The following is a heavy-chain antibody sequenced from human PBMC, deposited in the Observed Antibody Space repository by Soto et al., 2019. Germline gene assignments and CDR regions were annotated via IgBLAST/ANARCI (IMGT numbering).Heavy chain of an antibody. J-gene: IGHJ4*02. CDR2: INEDGSEY. Sequence: EVHLEESGGGLVQPGGSLRLSCAASGFTFSAYWMNWVRQAPGKGLEWVANINEDGSEYNDVASVKGRFTISRDNAKNSLFLQMNALRVEDTAVYYCSRTGDGHHDFLDYWGQGILVSVSS. CDR3: SRTGDGHHDFLDY. V-gene: IGHV3-7*01. CDR1: GFTFSAYW. D-gene: IGHD1-1*01.